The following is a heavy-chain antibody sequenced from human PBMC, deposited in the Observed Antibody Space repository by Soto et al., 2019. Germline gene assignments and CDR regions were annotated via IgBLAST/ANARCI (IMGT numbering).Heavy chain of an antibody. CDR3: ARDRVDTAMVGPFDY. V-gene: IGHV3-33*01. CDR2: IWYDGSNK. D-gene: IGHD5-18*01. Sequence: GGSLRLSCAASGFTFSSYGMHWVRQAPGKGLEWVAVIWYDGSNKYYADSVKGRFTISRDNSKNTLYLQMNSLRADDTAVYYCARDRVDTAMVGPFDYWGQGTLVTVSS. J-gene: IGHJ4*02. CDR1: GFTFSSYG.